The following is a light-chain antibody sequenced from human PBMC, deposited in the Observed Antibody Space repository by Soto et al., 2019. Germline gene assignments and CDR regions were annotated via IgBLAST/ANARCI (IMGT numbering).Light chain of an antibody. V-gene: IGLV2-11*01. CDR1: SSDVGGYNY. CDR2: DVS. J-gene: IGLJ2*01. CDR3: CSYAGSYTPVV. Sequence: QSALTQPRSVSGSPGQSVTISCTGTSSDVGGYNYVSWYQQHPGKAPKLMSYDVSKRPSGVPDRFSGSKSGNTASLTISGLQAEDEADYYCCSYAGSYTPVVFGGGTKLTVL.